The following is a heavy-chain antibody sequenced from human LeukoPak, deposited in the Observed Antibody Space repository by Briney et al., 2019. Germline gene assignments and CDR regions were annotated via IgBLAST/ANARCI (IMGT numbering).Heavy chain of an antibody. CDR3: ARVMVSSSWYDAFDI. V-gene: IGHV3-74*01. J-gene: IGHJ3*02. Sequence: PGGSLRLSCAASGFTFSSYWMTWVRQAPGKGLVWVSRINSDGSSTSYADSVKGRFTISRDNAKNTLYLQMNSLRAEDTAVYYCARVMVSSSWYDAFDIWGQGTMVTVSS. D-gene: IGHD6-13*01. CDR2: INSDGSST. CDR1: GFTFSSYW.